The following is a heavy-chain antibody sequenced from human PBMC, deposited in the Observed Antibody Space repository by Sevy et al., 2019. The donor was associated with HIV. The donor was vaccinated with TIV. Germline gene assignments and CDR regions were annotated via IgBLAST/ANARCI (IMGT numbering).Heavy chain of an antibody. J-gene: IGHJ4*02. Sequence: GGSLRLSCAASGFRFEDYGMHWVRRAPGKGLEWVSVIGWNSGSVGYAVSVKGRFTISRDNAKNLLYLQMNSLTSEDTDLYYCEKALLPYGSGSCPLDYWGQGTVVTVSS. V-gene: IGHV3-9*01. D-gene: IGHD3-10*01. CDR3: EKALLPYGSGSCPLDY. CDR1: GFRFEDYG. CDR2: IGWNSGSV.